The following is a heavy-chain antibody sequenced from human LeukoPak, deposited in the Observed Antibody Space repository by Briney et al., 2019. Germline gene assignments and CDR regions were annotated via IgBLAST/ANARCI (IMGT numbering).Heavy chain of an antibody. CDR1: GASISDYY. CDR2: IFYSGST. J-gene: IGHJ4*02. CDR3: ATAPQSSGYYSY. D-gene: IGHD3-3*01. V-gene: IGHV4-59*08. Sequence: SETLSLTCTVSGASISDYYWSWIRQSPGKGLEWIGYIFYSGSTNDNPSLKSRVTMSVDTSKNQVSLKLNSVTAADTAVYYCATAPQSSGYYSYWGQGTLVTVSS.